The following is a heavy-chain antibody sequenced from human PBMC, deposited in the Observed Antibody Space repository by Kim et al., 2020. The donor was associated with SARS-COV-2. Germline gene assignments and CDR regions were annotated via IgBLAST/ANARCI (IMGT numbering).Heavy chain of an antibody. D-gene: IGHD3-10*01. V-gene: IGHV3-9*01. J-gene: IGHJ6*02. CDR2: ISWNSGSI. CDR3: AKDGDGSGSYSYYGMDV. CDR1: GFTFDDYA. Sequence: GGSLRLSCAASGFTFDDYAMHWVRQAPGKGLEWVSGISWNSGSIGYADSVKGRFTISRDNAKNSLYLQMNSLRAEDTALYYCAKDGDGSGSYSYYGMDVWGQEPAVTVSS.